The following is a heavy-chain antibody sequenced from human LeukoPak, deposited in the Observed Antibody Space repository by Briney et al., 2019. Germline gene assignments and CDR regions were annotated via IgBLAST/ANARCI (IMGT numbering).Heavy chain of an antibody. J-gene: IGHJ5*02. D-gene: IGHD1-1*01. V-gene: IGHV1-2*02. Sequence: ASVKVSCKASGYTFTGYYMHWVRQAPGQGLEWMGWINPNSGGTNYAQKFQGRVTMTRDTSISTAYMELSRLRSDDTAVYYCARGPKNWNDRGWFDPWGQGTLVTVSS. CDR2: INPNSGGT. CDR1: GYTFTGYY. CDR3: ARGPKNWNDRGWFDP.